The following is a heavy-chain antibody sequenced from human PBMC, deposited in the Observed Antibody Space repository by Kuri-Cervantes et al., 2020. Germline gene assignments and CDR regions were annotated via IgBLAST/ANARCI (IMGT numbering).Heavy chain of an antibody. CDR1: GFTFSSYS. CDR3: SGGSGSYRGTGDY. Sequence: GGSLRLSCAASGFTFSSYSMNWVRQAPGKGLEWVANIKQDGSEKYYADSVKGRFTISRDNSKNTLYLQMNSLRAEDTAVYYCSGGSGSYRGTGDYWGQGTLVTVSS. D-gene: IGHD3-10*01. J-gene: IGHJ4*02. CDR2: IKQDGSEK. V-gene: IGHV3-7*01.